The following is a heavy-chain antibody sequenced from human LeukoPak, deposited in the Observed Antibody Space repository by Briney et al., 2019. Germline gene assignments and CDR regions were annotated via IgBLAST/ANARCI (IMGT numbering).Heavy chain of an antibody. D-gene: IGHD6-13*01. CDR2: INPNSGGT. Sequence: GASVKVSCKASGYTFTGYYMHWVRQAPGQGLEWMGWINPNSGGTNYAQKFQGRVTMTRDTSISTAYMELSRLRSDDTAVYYCARRTSGIAAAGTAYYYYYMDVRGKGTTVTVSS. J-gene: IGHJ6*03. V-gene: IGHV1-2*02. CDR3: ARRTSGIAAAGTAYYYYYMDV. CDR1: GYTFTGYY.